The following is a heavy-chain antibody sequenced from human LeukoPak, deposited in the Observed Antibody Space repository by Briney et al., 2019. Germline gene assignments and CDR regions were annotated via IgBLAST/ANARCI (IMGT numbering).Heavy chain of an antibody. CDR1: GFTFNTYA. J-gene: IGHJ2*01. CDR3: AKAREGYWYFDL. V-gene: IGHV3-23*01. CDR2: ISGGGDGT. Sequence: GGSLRLSCAASGFTFNTYAMTWVRQAPGKGLEWVSIISGGGDGTYYADSVKGRFTISRDNSKNTVHLQMNSLRADDTAVYYCAKAREGYWYFDLWGRGTLVTVSS.